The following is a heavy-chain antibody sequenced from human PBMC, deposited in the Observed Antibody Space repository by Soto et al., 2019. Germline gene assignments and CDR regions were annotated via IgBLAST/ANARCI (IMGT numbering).Heavy chain of an antibody. CDR1: GGSISSFY. J-gene: IGHJ4*02. V-gene: IGHV4-59*08. D-gene: IGHD5-18*01. Sequence: PSETLSLTCTVSGGSISSFYLSWIRQPPGKGLEWIGYIYYSGSTKYNPSLKSRVTISADTSKNQFSLKLSSVTAADTAVYYCARAYSYGYGLLFDYLVQGTLVTVSS. CDR2: IYYSGST. CDR3: ARAYSYGYGLLFDY.